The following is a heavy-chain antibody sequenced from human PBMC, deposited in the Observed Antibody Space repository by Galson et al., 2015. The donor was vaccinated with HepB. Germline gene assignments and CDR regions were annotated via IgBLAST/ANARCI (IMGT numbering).Heavy chain of an antibody. J-gene: IGHJ2*01. CDR2: LDPENGGL. Sequence: SVKVSCKVSGYTLTELSIHWVRQAPGKGLEWMGGLDPENGGLIYAQKFQGRVALTEDMSTDTGYMELSNLRSEDTAVYYCATGVRWFFDLWGRGSLVIVSS. V-gene: IGHV1-24*01. CDR3: ATGVRWFFDL. CDR1: GYTLTELS.